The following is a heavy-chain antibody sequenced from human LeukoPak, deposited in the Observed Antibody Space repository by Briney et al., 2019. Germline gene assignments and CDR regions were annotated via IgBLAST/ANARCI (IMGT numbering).Heavy chain of an antibody. V-gene: IGHV3-7*01. Sequence: PGGSLRLSCAASGFTVRSKYMTWVRQAPGKGLEWVANIKQDGSKKNYVDSVKGRFTISTDNAKNSLYLQMDSLRAEDTAVYYCARDFSPHYSGTYYDAFDIWGQGTMVTVSS. CDR3: ARDFSPHYSGTYYDAFDI. D-gene: IGHD1-26*01. CDR2: IKQDGSKK. CDR1: GFTVRSKY. J-gene: IGHJ3*02.